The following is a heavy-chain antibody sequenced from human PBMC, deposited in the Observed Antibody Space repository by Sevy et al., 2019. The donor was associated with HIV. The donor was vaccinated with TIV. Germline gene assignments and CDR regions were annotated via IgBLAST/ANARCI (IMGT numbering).Heavy chain of an antibody. CDR1: GFTFSSYA. D-gene: IGHD3-22*01. CDR3: ARDSTSGGYYSNIDY. J-gene: IGHJ4*02. V-gene: IGHV3-30-3*01. CDR2: ISYDGSNK. Sequence: GGSLRLSCAASGFTFSSYAMHWVRQAPGKGLEWVAVISYDGSNKYYPDPGKGRFTTPRDNSKNTSYLQMNSLRAEETAVYYCARDSTSGGYYSNIDYWGQGTLVTVSS.